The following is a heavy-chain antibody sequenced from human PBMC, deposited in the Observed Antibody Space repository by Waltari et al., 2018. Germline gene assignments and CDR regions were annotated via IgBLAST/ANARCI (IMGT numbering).Heavy chain of an antibody. V-gene: IGHV3-7*01. J-gene: IGHJ4*02. Sequence: LQLQESGPGLVKPSETLSLTCTVSGGSISSSSYYWGWIRQAPGKGLEWVANIKQDGSEKYYVDSVKGRFTISRDNAKNSLYLQMNSLRAEDTAVYYCARDLEDYWGQGTLVTVSS. CDR2: IKQDGSEK. CDR3: ARDLEDY. CDR1: GGSISSSSYY.